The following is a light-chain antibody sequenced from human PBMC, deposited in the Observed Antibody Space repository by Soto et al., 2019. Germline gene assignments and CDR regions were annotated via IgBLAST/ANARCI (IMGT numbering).Light chain of an antibody. J-gene: IGKJ5*01. V-gene: IGKV3D-20*02. Sequence: EIVMTQSPATLSVSPGERATLSCRASQSVSSNLAWYQQKPGQAPRLLIYGASSRATGIPDRFSGSGSGTDFTLTIRRLEPEDFAVYYCQQRSNWPSFGQGTRLEIK. CDR2: GAS. CDR3: QQRSNWPS. CDR1: QSVSSN.